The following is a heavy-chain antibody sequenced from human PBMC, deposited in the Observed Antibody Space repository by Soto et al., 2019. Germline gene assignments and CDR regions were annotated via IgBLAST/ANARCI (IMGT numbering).Heavy chain of an antibody. CDR3: AKDVSSRRWFDP. D-gene: IGHD3-16*01. CDR1: GASIKSYH. J-gene: IGHJ5*02. Sequence: ETLSLTCAVSGASIKSYHWSFLRQPAGKGLEWIGRIQHTGNTNYNPSLKSRVTMSADTSKNRISLKMTSVTAADTAVYFCAKDVSSRRWFDPWGQGVRVTVSS. V-gene: IGHV4-4*07. CDR2: IQHTGNT.